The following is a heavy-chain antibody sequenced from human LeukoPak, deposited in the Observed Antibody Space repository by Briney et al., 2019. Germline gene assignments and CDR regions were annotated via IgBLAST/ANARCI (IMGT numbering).Heavy chain of an antibody. V-gene: IGHV4-4*07. CDR1: GGSITSYY. CDR3: ARDAAYDSSGYYGAYKEFDF. J-gene: IGHJ4*02. Sequence: KPSETLSLTSADSGGSITSYYWSWIRPPAGKGLEWISRRNTSGSTNYNPSLKSRVTMSLDTSKSQFSLKLSSVTAADTAVYYWARDAAYDSSGYYGAYKEFDFWGQGALVTVSS. CDR2: RNTSGST. D-gene: IGHD3-22*01.